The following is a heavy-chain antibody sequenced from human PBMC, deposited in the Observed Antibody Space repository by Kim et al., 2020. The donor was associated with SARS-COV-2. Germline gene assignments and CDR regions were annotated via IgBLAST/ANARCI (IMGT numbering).Heavy chain of an antibody. D-gene: IGHD1-1*01. CDR3: ARDKGEPISYYNYGMDV. CDR1: GGSVTSGAYY. V-gene: IGHV4-31*03. Sequence: SETLSLTCTVSGGSVTSGAYYWTWIRHHPGKGLEWIGYISYSGSTYYNPSLKSRVTISVDTSKNQFSLRLSSVTAADTAVYYCARDKGEPISYYNYGMDVWGQGTTVTVSS. J-gene: IGHJ6*02. CDR2: ISYSGST.